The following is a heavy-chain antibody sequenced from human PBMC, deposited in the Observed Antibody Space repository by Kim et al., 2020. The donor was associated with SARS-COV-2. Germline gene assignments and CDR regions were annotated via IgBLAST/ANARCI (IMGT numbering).Heavy chain of an antibody. J-gene: IGHJ3*02. V-gene: IGHV3-23*01. Sequence: RFTISRDNSKNTLYLQMNSLRAEDTAVYYCARRSGVRTMIVVVITDAFDIWGQGTMVTVSS. D-gene: IGHD3-22*01. CDR3: ARRSGVRTMIVVVITDAFDI.